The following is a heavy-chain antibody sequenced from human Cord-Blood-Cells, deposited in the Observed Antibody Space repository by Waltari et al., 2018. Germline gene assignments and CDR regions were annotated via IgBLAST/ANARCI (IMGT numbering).Heavy chain of an antibody. CDR3: ARTPPAIAARPFDY. V-gene: IGHV1-2*02. CDR1: GYTFTGSY. CDR2: INPNSGGT. Sequence: QVQLVQSGAEVKKPGASVKFSCKASGYTFTGSYMQRVRLAPGQGLEWMGWINPNSGGTNYAQKFQGRVTMTRDTSISTAYMELSRLRSDDTAVYYCARTPPAIAARPFDYWGQGTLVTVSS. J-gene: IGHJ4*02. D-gene: IGHD6-6*01.